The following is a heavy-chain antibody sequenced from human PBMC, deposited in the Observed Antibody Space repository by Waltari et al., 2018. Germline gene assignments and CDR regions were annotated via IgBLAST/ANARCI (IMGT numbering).Heavy chain of an antibody. CDR3: ARRYYDFWCPRDYYYGMDV. J-gene: IGHJ6*02. CDR1: GGTFSSYA. Sequence: QVQLVQSGAEVKKPGSSVKVSCKASGGTFSSYAISWLRQATGQGLEWMGGIIPIFGTANYAQKFQGRVTITTDESTSTAYMELSSLRSEDTAVYYCARRYYDFWCPRDYYYGMDVWGQGTTVTVSS. CDR2: IIPIFGTA. D-gene: IGHD3-3*01. V-gene: IGHV1-69*05.